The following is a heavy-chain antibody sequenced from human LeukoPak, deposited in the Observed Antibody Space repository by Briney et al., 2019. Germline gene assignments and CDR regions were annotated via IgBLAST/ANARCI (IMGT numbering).Heavy chain of an antibody. V-gene: IGHV3-64D*06. D-gene: IGHD1-26*01. CDR1: GFYFSIYT. Sequence: GGSLRLSCSASGFYFSIYTMYWVSQAPGKGPEYVSTISGSGNGGSIYYADSVKGRFTISRDDSKSIVYLQMNSLRSEDTAVYYCVKDFGRIRGTPDSWGQGTLVTVSS. J-gene: IGHJ4*02. CDR2: ISGSGNGGSI. CDR3: VKDFGRIRGTPDS.